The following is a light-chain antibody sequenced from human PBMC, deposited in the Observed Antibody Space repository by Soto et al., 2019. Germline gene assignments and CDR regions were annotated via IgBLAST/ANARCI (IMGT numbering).Light chain of an antibody. CDR3: QQYDKWPPLT. CDR1: QRISSN. J-gene: IGKJ4*01. V-gene: IGKV3-15*01. CDR2: GAS. Sequence: EVVMTQSPATLSVSPGERATLSCRASQRISSNLAWYQQRPGQAPRLLIYGASTRATGIPARFSGSGSGTECTLTISILQPEDLAVYYCQQYDKWPPLTFGGGTQVQIE.